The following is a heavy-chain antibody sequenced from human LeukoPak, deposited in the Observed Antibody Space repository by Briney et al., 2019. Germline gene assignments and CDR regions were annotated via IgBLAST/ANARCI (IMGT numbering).Heavy chain of an antibody. J-gene: IGHJ4*02. D-gene: IGHD6-19*01. CDR1: GGTFSSYA. CDR2: ISAYNGNT. CDR3: AAAGIAVAGLDY. Sequence: ASVKVSCKASGGTFSSYAISWVRQAPGQGLEWMGWISAYNGNTNYAQKLQGRVTMTTDTSTSTAYMELRSLRSDDTAVYYCAAAGIAVAGLDYWGQGTLVTVSS. V-gene: IGHV1-18*01.